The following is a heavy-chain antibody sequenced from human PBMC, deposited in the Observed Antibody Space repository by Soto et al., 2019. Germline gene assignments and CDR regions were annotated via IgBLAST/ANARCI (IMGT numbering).Heavy chain of an antibody. CDR3: AGATTLYNWFDP. V-gene: IGHV4-59*08. Sequence: QVQLQESGPGLVKPSETLSLTCTVSGGSISSYYWSWIRQPPGKGLEWIGYIYYSGTTNYNPSLRGRVTISVDTSTSQFSLKLSSVTAADTAVYYCAGATTLYNWFDPWGQGTLVTVSS. D-gene: IGHD1-26*01. J-gene: IGHJ5*02. CDR2: IYYSGTT. CDR1: GGSISSYY.